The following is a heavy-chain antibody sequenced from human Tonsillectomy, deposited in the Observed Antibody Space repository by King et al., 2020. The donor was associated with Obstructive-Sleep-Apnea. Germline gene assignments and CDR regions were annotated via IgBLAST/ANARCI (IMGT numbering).Heavy chain of an antibody. V-gene: IGHV3-30*04. CDR1: GFNFSSYA. J-gene: IGHJ4*02. D-gene: IGHD3-16*01. Sequence: QVQLVESGGNVVQPGRSLRLSCTASGFNFSSYAMHWVRQAPGKGLEWVAVISYDGSKKYYADSVKGRFTISRDKPTNTLHLQMNSLRVEDTAMYYCVRESNLGGYWGQGTLVTVSS. CDR3: VRESNLGGY. CDR2: ISYDGSKK.